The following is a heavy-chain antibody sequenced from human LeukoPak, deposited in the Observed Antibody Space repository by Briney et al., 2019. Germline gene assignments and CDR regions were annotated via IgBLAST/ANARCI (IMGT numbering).Heavy chain of an antibody. CDR2: ISGSTGST. CDR3: AKNMGYSSRPFDY. CDR1: GFTFSNYA. J-gene: IGHJ4*02. D-gene: IGHD6-13*01. V-gene: IGHV3-23*01. Sequence: PGGSLRLSCAASGFTFSNYAMNWVRQAPGKGLEWVSLISGSTGSTYYADSVKGRFSISRDKSKNTLYLQMNSLRDEDTAVYYCAKNMGYSSRPFDYWGQGTLVTVSS.